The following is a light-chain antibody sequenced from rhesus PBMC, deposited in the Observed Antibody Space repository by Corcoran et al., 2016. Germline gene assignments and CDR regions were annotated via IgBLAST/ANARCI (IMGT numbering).Light chain of an antibody. V-gene: IGKV1-36*02. CDR3: RQGYSTPLT. Sequence: DIQMTQSPSSLSASVGDRVTITCRASQGISDYLSWYQQKPGKAHKRLIYAASRLESGVPSRFRGSGSGTECTLTISSLQPEDFAAYYGRQGYSTPLTFGGGTKVELK. CDR2: AAS. CDR1: QGISDY. J-gene: IGKJ4*01.